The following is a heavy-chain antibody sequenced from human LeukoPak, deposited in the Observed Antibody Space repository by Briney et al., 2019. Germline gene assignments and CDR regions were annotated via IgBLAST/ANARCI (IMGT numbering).Heavy chain of an antibody. V-gene: IGHV3-33*01. D-gene: IGHD3-16*01. CDR2: IWYDGSNK. Sequence: GGSLRLSCAASGFTFSSYGMHWVRQAPGKGLEWVALIWYDGSNKYYADSVKGRFTISRDNSKNTLYLQMNSLRAEDTAVYYCAREETKAYTDWGQGTLVTVSS. CDR3: AREETKAYTD. CDR1: GFTFSSYG. J-gene: IGHJ4*02.